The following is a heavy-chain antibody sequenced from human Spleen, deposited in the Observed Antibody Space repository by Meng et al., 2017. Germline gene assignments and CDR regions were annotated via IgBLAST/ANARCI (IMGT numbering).Heavy chain of an antibody. V-gene: IGHV4-34*01. D-gene: IGHD4-11*01. CDR1: GGSFSDYY. CDR3: ARGPTTMAHDFDY. J-gene: IGHJ4*02. Sequence: SETLSLTCVVSGGSFSDYYWSWIRQPPGKGLEWIGEINHSGSTNYNPSLESRATISVDQSQNNLSLKLSSVTAADSAVYYCARGPTTMAHDFDYWGQGTLVTVSS. CDR2: INHSGST.